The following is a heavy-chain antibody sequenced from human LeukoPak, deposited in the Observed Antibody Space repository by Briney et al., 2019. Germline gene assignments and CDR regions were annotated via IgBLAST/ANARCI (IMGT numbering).Heavy chain of an antibody. J-gene: IGHJ5*02. V-gene: IGHV3-7*01. CDR3: ARSGIAVYDGAWFDP. CDR1: GFTFSSYW. CDR2: IKQDGSEK. Sequence: PGGPLRLSCAASGFTFSSYWMSWVRQAPGKGLEWVANIKQDGSEKYYVDSVKGRFTISRDNAKNSLYLQMNSLRAEDTAVHYCARSGIAVYDGAWFDPWGQGTLVTVSS. D-gene: IGHD6-19*01.